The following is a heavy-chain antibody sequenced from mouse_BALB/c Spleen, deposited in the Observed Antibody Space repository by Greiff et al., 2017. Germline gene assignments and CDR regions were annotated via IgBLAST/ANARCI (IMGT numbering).Heavy chain of an antibody. CDR2: IYPGDGDT. D-gene: IGHD1-1*01. V-gene: IGHV1-80*01. Sequence: QVQLQQSGAEPVRPGSSVKISCKASGYAFSSYWMNWVKQRPGQGLEWIGQIYPGDGDTNYNGKFKGKATLTADKSSSTAYMQLSSLTSEDSAVYFVARGDGSSYDFDYWGQGTTLTGSS. CDR1: GYAFSSYW. CDR3: ARGDGSSYDFDY. J-gene: IGHJ2*01.